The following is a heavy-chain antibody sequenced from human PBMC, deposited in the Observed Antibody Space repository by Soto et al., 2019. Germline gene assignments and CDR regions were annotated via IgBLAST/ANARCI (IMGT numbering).Heavy chain of an antibody. J-gene: IGHJ6*02. CDR3: ATKARATHSAYYGVDV. Sequence: PGGSLRLSCEASGFTFNTSGMHWVRQAPDKRLEWVAVISYDGNTRYYGDSVKGRFTISRDNAKSTLYLQMDSLKTEDTSVYYCATKARATHSAYYGVDVWGQGTTVTVSS. V-gene: IGHV3-30*03. D-gene: IGHD2-15*01. CDR1: GFTFNTSG. CDR2: ISYDGNTR.